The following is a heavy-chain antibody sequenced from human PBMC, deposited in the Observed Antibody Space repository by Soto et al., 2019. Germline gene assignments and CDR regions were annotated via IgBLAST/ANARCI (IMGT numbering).Heavy chain of an antibody. D-gene: IGHD1-26*01. Sequence: PSETLSLTCTVSSVSLNSFTNHFCSWIPPPPRKGLEWVGYISKSGFTRYNPSLSSRVTLSVDTSKNQFSLKLSSVTAADTAVYYCARGMGAYSGSYHGYFQHWGQGTLVTVSS. CDR3: ARGMGAYSGSYHGYFQH. CDR2: ISKSGFT. J-gene: IGHJ1*01. V-gene: IGHV4-59*08. CDR1: SVSLNSFTNHF.